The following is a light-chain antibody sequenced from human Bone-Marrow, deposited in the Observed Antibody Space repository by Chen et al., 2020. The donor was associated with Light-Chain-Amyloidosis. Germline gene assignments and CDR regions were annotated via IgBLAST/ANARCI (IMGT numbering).Light chain of an antibody. Sequence: QSALTQPASLSGSPGQSLTIPCTGTSSDVGGDNDVSWYQQHPDKAPKLMIYEVTNRPSWVPDRFSGSKSDNTASLTISGLQTEDEADYFCSSYTITNTLVFGSGTRVTVL. J-gene: IGLJ1*01. V-gene: IGLV2-14*01. CDR1: SSDVGGDND. CDR2: EVT. CDR3: SSYTITNTLV.